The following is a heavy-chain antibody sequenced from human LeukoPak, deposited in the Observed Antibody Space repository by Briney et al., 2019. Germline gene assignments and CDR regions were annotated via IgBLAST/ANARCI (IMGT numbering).Heavy chain of an antibody. Sequence: SETLSLTCTVSGGSISSSSYYWGWIRQPPGKGLEWIGSIYYSGSTYYNPSLKSRVTISVDTSKNQFSLKLSSVTAADTAVYYCARDSPLIPPLFDYWGQGTLVTVSS. D-gene: IGHD3-16*01. J-gene: IGHJ4*02. V-gene: IGHV4-39*07. CDR2: IYYSGST. CDR3: ARDSPLIPPLFDY. CDR1: GGSISSSSYY.